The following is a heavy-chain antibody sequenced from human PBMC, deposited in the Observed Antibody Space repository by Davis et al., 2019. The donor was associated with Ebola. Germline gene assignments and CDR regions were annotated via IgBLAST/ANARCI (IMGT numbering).Heavy chain of an antibody. D-gene: IGHD4-17*01. CDR2: ICSSSSTI. V-gene: IGHV3-48*04. CDR3: ARDTNGDGSFDY. CDR1: GFTFSSYS. J-gene: IGHJ4*02. Sequence: GESLKLPCAASGFTFSSYSMNWVRQASGKGLEWVSYICSSSSTIYYADSVKGRFTISRDNAKNSLYLQIDSLRAEDTAVYYYARDTNGDGSFDYWGQRSLVAVSS.